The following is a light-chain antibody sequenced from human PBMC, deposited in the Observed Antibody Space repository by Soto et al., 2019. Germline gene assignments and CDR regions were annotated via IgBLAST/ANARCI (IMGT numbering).Light chain of an antibody. Sequence: EKVMTQSPATLSVSPGERATLSCRASQSVSSNLAWYQQKPGQAPGLLIYDASTRATGIPARFSGSGSGKEFTIKISFLKSEDLAVYYCQHYDDWPDTFGEGT. CDR1: QSVSSN. V-gene: IGKV3-15*01. CDR2: DAS. J-gene: IGKJ1*01. CDR3: QHYDDWPDT.